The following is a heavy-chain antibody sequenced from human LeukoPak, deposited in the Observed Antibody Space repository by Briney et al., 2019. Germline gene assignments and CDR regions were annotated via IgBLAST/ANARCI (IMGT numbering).Heavy chain of an antibody. V-gene: IGHV4-61*01. CDR2: IYYSGST. J-gene: IGHJ5*02. D-gene: IGHD2-2*01. CDR3: ARDFTRYCSSTSCYARFDP. CDR1: GGSVSSGSYY. Sequence: PSETLSLTCTVSGGSVSSGSYYWSWIRQPPGKGLEWIGYIYYSGSTNYNPSLKSRVTISVDTSKNQFSLKLSSVTAADTAVYYCARDFTRYCSSTSCYARFDPWGQGTLVTVSS.